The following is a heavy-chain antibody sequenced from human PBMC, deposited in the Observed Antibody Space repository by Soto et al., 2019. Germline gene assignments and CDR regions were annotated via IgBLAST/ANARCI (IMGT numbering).Heavy chain of an antibody. V-gene: IGHV1-46*01. J-gene: IGHJ1*01. CDR1: GYKFTTYF. CDR3: VRGYCTTTTCSGDFQH. Sequence: PSVKVSCKASGYKFTTYFIHWVRQAPGQGLEWMGMIHPSGDTGYGQKFRGRVTMTIDTSTTTAYMELRNLTSEDTAIYFSVRGYCTTTTCSGDFQHWGQGTLVTVSS. CDR2: IHPSGDT. D-gene: IGHD2-8*01.